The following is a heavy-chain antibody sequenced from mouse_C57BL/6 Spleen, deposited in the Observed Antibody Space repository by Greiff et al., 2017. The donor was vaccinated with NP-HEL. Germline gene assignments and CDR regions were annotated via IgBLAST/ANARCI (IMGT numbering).Heavy chain of an antibody. V-gene: IGHV1-4*01. Sequence: PGASVKMSCKASGYTFTSYTMPWVKQRPGQGLEWIGYINPRSGYTKYNQKFKDKATLTADKSSSTAYMQLSSLTSEDSAVYYCARSTGTAYCAMDYWGQGTSVTVSS. CDR2: INPRSGYT. CDR1: GYTFTSYT. J-gene: IGHJ4*01. CDR3: ARSTGTAYCAMDY. D-gene: IGHD4-1*01.